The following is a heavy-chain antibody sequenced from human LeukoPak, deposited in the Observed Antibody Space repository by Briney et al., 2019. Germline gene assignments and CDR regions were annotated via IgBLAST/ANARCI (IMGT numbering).Heavy chain of an antibody. J-gene: IGHJ4*02. D-gene: IGHD3-22*01. Sequence: QPGGSLRLSCVASGFTFDNYGMSWVRQAPGKGLEWVSAISGRGSNTYYTDSVKGRFTISRDNSKNTLYLQMNNLRAEDTAVYYCAKTYYYDSSGYSDYWGQGTLVTVSA. CDR2: ISGRGSNT. CDR1: GFTFDNYG. V-gene: IGHV3-23*01. CDR3: AKTYYYDSSGYSDY.